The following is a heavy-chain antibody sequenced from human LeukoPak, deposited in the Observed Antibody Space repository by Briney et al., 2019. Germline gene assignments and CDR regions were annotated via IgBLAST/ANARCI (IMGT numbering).Heavy chain of an antibody. D-gene: IGHD3-22*01. J-gene: IGHJ4*02. CDR2: IIPIFGRA. CDR3: ARTYYYDSSGYYLTEYYFDY. CDR1: GGTFSSYA. Sequence: EASVKVCCKASGGTFSSYAISWVRQAPGQGLEWMGGIIPIFGRANYAQKFQGRVTITADKSTSTAYMELSSLRSEDTAVYYCARTYYYDSSGYYLTEYYFDYWGQGTLVTVSS. V-gene: IGHV1-69*06.